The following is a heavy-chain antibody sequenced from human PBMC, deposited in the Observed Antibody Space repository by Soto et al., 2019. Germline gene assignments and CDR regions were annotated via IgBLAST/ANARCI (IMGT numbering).Heavy chain of an antibody. J-gene: IGHJ1*01. Sequence: PSHTLCLACTLSGGSISDCSHFWEWIRQPPGKGLDWIGNIYYSGSTYYNLSLKRRVTISVDTSKNQFSLKLSSVTAADTAVSFCARGGVSSYSSIYWGLAALVTVSS. CDR2: IYYSGST. CDR1: GGSISDCSHF. D-gene: IGHD6-6*01. CDR3: ARGGVSSYSSIY. V-gene: IGHV4-39*01.